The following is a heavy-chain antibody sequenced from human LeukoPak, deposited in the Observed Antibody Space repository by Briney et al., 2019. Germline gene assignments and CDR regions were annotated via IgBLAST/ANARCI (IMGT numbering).Heavy chain of an antibody. CDR3: AGDYAPNSYYDSSGYSPGGDY. CDR1: GFTFSSYS. V-gene: IGHV3-21*01. J-gene: IGHJ4*02. D-gene: IGHD3-22*01. CDR2: ISSSSSYI. Sequence: PGGSLRLSCAASGFTFSSYSMNWLRQAPGKGLEWVSAISSSSSYIYYADSVKGRFTISRDNAKNSLYLQMNSLRAEDTAVYYCAGDYAPNSYYDSSGYSPGGDYWGQGTLVTVSP.